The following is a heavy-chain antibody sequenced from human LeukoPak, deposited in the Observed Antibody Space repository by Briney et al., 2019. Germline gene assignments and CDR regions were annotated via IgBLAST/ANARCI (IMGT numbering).Heavy chain of an antibody. D-gene: IGHD2-15*01. CDR3: AREKCSGASCYSTVDY. Sequence: PGGSLRLSCAPSGFTFSRCAMYWVRQAPGKGVEWVALISDDGSNKYYVDSVGRFTISRDNSKNTVYLQMNSLRVEDTAMYYCAREKCSGASCYSTVDYWGQGTLVTVSS. CDR1: GFTFSRCA. V-gene: IGHV3-30-3*01. J-gene: IGHJ4*02. CDR2: ISDDGSNK.